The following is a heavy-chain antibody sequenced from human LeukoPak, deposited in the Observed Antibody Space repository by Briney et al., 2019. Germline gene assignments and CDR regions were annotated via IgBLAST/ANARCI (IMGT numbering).Heavy chain of an antibody. CDR3: ARDFTLLRGVTLPVDY. CDR2: INPNSGGT. V-gene: IGHV1-2*02. CDR1: GYTFTSYG. D-gene: IGHD3-10*01. J-gene: IGHJ4*02. Sequence: GASVKVSCKASGYTFTSYGISWVRQAPGQGLEWMGWINPNSGGTNYAQKFQGRVTMTRDTSISTAYMDLSSLRFDDTALYYCARDFTLLRGVTLPVDYWGQGTLVTVSS.